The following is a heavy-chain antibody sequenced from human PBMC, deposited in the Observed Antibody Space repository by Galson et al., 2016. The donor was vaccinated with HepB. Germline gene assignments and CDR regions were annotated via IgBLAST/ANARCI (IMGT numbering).Heavy chain of an antibody. Sequence: SLRLSCAGSGFTLSSYWMTWVRQAPGKGLEWVANIKEDGSKEYYVDSVKGRFTISRDNAKSLVYLQMHSLRVEDTAVYFCARDLNPYGSSSESWFDPWGQGTLVIVSS. V-gene: IGHV3-7*04. D-gene: IGHD6-13*01. CDR3: ARDLNPYGSSSESWFDP. CDR2: IKEDGSKE. CDR1: GFTLSSYW. J-gene: IGHJ5*02.